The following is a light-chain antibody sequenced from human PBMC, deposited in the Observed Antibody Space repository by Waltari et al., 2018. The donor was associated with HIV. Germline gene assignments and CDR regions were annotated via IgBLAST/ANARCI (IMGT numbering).Light chain of an antibody. Sequence: SSDLTQARSVSVSPGQTASITCSGHELANQYVHWYREKAGQAPVLVIHRDNDRPFAIPERISGSKSGILATLTSSGVLAEDEADYFCQSAGSSGTSVSFGGGTTLTVL. CDR1: ELANQY. CDR2: RDN. CDR3: QSAGSSGTSVS. J-gene: IGLJ2*01. V-gene: IGLV3-25*03.